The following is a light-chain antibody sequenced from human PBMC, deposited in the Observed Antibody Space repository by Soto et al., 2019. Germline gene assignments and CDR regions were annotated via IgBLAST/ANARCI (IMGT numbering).Light chain of an antibody. J-gene: IGKJ4*01. CDR3: QHYNNWPRAT. CDR2: RAS. Sequence: EIVMTQSPATLSLSPGERATLSCRASQSINSNLAWYQQKPGQAPRLFIFRASSRATGLPARFSASGSGTDFNLTISSLQSEDFAVYYCQHYNNWPRATFGGGTKVDIK. CDR1: QSINSN. V-gene: IGKV3-15*01.